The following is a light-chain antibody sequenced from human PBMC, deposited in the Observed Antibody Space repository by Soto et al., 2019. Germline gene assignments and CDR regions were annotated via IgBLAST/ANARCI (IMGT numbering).Light chain of an antibody. V-gene: IGLV1-47*01. CDR2: RNN. CDR1: SSNIGSNT. Sequence: QSVLTQPPSASGTPGQRATISCSGSSSNIGSNTVNWYQQLPGTAPKLLIYRNNQRPSGVPDRFSGSKSGTSASLAISGLRSEDEADYYCAAWDDSLSGRVFGGGTKLTVL. J-gene: IGLJ2*01. CDR3: AAWDDSLSGRV.